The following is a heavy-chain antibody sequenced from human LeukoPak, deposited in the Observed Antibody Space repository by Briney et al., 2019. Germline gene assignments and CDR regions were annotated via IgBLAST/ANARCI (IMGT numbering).Heavy chain of an antibody. CDR3: ARWEVTVRGVTDS. Sequence: SETLSLTCAVSGGSISNNNWWNWVRQPPGKGLEWIGEIYHTGSANYNPSLKSRVTISVDKSKNQFSLKLSSVTAADTAVYYCARWEVTVRGVTDSWGRGTLVTVSS. CDR1: GGSISNNNW. V-gene: IGHV4/OR15-8*01. CDR2: IYHTGSA. D-gene: IGHD3-10*01. J-gene: IGHJ4*02.